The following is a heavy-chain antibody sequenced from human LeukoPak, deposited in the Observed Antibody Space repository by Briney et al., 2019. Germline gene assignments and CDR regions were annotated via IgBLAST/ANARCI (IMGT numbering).Heavy chain of an antibody. J-gene: IGHJ3*02. V-gene: IGHV4-30-2*01. CDR3: ARVRIWSGYLSDAFDI. CDR2: IYHSGSP. Sequence: SETLSLTCAVSGGSISRGGYSWNWIRQPPGKGLEWIGYIYHSGSPYYNPSLKSRVTISVDTFKNQFSLKLSTVTAADTAVYYCARVRIWSGYLSDAFDIWGQGTMVTVSS. CDR1: GGSISRGGYS. D-gene: IGHD3-3*01.